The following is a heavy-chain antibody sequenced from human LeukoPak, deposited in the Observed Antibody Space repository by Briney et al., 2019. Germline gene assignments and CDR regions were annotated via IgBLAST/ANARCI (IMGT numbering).Heavy chain of an antibody. J-gene: IGHJ4*02. CDR2: IIPIFGTA. CDR1: GGTFSSYA. CDR3: ARERPPGDSSNWFLEGYFDI. V-gene: IGHV1-69*13. Sequence: ASVKVSCKASGGTFSSYAISWVRQAPGQGLELMGGIIPIFGTANYAQKFQGRVTITADESTSTAYMELSTLRSDDTAVYYCARERPPGDSSNWFLEGYFDIWGQGTLVTVSS. D-gene: IGHD6-13*01.